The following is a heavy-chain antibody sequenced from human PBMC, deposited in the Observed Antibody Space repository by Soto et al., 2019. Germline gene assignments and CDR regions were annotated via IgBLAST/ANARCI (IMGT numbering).Heavy chain of an antibody. CDR3: ASKVAATGLGAFDI. Sequence: GASVKVSCKASGGTFSSYAISWVRQAPGQGLEWMGGIIPIFGTANYAQKFQGRVTITADKSTSTAYMELSSLRSEDTAVYYCASKVAATGLGAFDICGKGTMVTVSS. CDR2: IIPIFGTA. J-gene: IGHJ3*02. CDR1: GGTFSSYA. D-gene: IGHD1-26*01. V-gene: IGHV1-69*06.